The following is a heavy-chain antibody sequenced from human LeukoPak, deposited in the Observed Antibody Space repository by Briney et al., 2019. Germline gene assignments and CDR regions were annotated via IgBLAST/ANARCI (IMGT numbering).Heavy chain of an antibody. J-gene: IGHJ4*02. V-gene: IGHV1-18*01. D-gene: IGHD3-10*01. Sequence: GASVKVSCKASGYTFTSYGISWVRQAPGQGLEWMGWISAYNGNTNYAQKLQGRVTMTTDTSTSTAYMELRSLRSDDTAVYYCARDDEPIPLLLWFGELLFQPGYWGQGTLVTVSS. CDR2: ISAYNGNT. CDR1: GYTFTSYG. CDR3: ARDDEPIPLLLWFGELLFQPGY.